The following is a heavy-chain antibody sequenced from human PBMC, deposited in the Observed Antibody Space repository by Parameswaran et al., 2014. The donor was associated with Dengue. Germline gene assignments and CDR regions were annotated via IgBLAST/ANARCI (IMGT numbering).Heavy chain of an antibody. Sequence: GESLKISCAASGFTFSSYAMHWVRQAPGKGLEYVSAISSNGGSTYYANSVKGRFTISRDNSKNTLYLQMGSLRAEDMAVYYCARDGVVVPAAIRTNDFWSGYYWHYYYGMDVWGQGTTVTVSS. V-gene: IGHV3-64*01. CDR2: ISSNGGST. J-gene: IGHJ6*02. CDR3: ARDGVVVPAAIRTNDFWSGYYWHYYYGMDV. CDR1: GFTFSSYA. D-gene: IGHD3-3*01.